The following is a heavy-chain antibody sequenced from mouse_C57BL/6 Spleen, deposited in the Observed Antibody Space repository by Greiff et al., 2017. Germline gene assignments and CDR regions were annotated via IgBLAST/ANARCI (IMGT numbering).Heavy chain of an antibody. CDR1: GYTFTSYR. V-gene: IGHV1-7*01. CDR3: ARTGDYGNSRFAY. Sequence: VKLQESGAELAKPGASVKLSCKASGYTFTSYRMHWVKQRPGQGPEWIGYINPSSGYTKYNQKFKDKATSTADISSSTAYMQLSNLTYEDSAVYYGARTGDYGNSRFAYWGQGTLVTVSA. J-gene: IGHJ3*01. CDR2: INPSSGYT. D-gene: IGHD2-1*01.